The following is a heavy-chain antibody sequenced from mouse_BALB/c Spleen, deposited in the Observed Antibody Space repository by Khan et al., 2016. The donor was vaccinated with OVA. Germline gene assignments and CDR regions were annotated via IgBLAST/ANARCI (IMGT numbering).Heavy chain of an antibody. J-gene: IGHJ2*01. CDR1: GYTFTNYW. CDR2: INPNTGYT. CDR3: ARRGHRCDFDY. Sequence: QVQLKESGAELAKPGASVKMSCKASGYTFTNYWILWVKQRPGQGLEWIGYINPNTGYTEYNQNFKDKATLTADKSSSTAYMQLSILTSEDSAVYYCARRGHRCDFDYWGQGTTLTVSA. V-gene: IGHV1-7*01.